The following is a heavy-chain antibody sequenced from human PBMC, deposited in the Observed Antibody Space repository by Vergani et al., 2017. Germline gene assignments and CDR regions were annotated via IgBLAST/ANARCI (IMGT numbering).Heavy chain of an antibody. CDR3: ARGAGDCSSTSCSEGGVQH. J-gene: IGHJ1*01. Sequence: QVQLQESGPGLVKPSQTLSLTCTVSGGSISSGGYYWSWIRQHPGKGLEWIGYIYYSGSTYYNPSLKSRVTIALDTSKNQFSLKLSSVTAADTAVYYCARGAGDCSSTSCSEGGVQHWGKGTLVTVSS. V-gene: IGHV4-31*03. D-gene: IGHD2-2*01. CDR2: IYYSGST. CDR1: GGSISSGGYY.